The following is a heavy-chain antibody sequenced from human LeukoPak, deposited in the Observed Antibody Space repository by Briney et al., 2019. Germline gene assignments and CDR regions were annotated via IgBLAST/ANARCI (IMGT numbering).Heavy chain of an antibody. V-gene: IGHV3-23*01. CDR2: ISGSGGST. J-gene: IGHJ4*02. Sequence: GGSLRLSCAASGFTFSSYAMSWVRQAPGKGLEWVSAISGSGGSTYYADSVKGRFTISRDNSKNTLYLQMNSLRAEDTAVYYCAKVRYSSSWYSIGAYFDYWGQGTLVTVSS. D-gene: IGHD6-13*01. CDR3: AKVRYSSSWYSIGAYFDY. CDR1: GFTFSSYA.